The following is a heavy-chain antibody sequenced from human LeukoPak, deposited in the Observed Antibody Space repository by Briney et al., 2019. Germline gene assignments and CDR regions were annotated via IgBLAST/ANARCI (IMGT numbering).Heavy chain of an antibody. V-gene: IGHV4-59*08. CDR3: ARHEWNDFYAFDI. CDR2: IYYSGST. J-gene: IGHJ3*02. D-gene: IGHD1-1*01. CDR1: GGSFSGYY. Sequence: SETLSLTCAVYGGSFSGYYWSWIRQPPEKGLEWIGYIYYSGSTNYNPSLKSRVTISIDTSKNQFSLNLSSVTAADTAFYYCARHEWNDFYAFDIWGQGAMVTVSS.